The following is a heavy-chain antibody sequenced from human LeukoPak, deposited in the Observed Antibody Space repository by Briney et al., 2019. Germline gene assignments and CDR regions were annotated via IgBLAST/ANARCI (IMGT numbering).Heavy chain of an antibody. D-gene: IGHD1-14*01. CDR1: GYTFTGYY. Sequence: ASVKVSCKASGYTFTGYYMHWVRQAPGQELEWMGWINPNSGGTNYAQKFQGRVTMTRDTSITTAYMELSRLSSDDTAVYYCARHPGKATNDWYFDLWGRGTLVTVSS. V-gene: IGHV1-2*02. CDR2: INPNSGGT. J-gene: IGHJ2*01. CDR3: ARHPGKATNDWYFDL.